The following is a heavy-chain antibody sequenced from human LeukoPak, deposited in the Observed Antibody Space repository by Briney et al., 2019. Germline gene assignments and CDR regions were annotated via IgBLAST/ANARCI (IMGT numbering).Heavy chain of an antibody. Sequence: PGKSLRLSCVASGFTFSTYTMHWVRQAPGQGLEWVATISYDGSKKFYADPVKGRFTVSRDNSNNTLYFQANSLRTEDTAVYFCLRGPPLMVYTIGGRPYWGQGALVTVSS. V-gene: IGHV3-30-3*01. J-gene: IGHJ4*02. CDR2: ISYDGSKK. D-gene: IGHD2-8*01. CDR3: LRGPPLMVYTIGGRPY. CDR1: GFTFSTYT.